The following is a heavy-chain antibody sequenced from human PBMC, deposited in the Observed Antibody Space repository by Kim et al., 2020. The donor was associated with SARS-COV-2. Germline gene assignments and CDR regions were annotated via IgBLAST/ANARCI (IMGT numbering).Heavy chain of an antibody. D-gene: IGHD1-26*01. CDR1: GGSISSGGYY. Sequence: SETLSLTCTVSGGSISSGGYYWSWIRQHPGKGLEWIGYIYYSGSTYYNPSLKSRVTISVDTSKNQFSLKLSSVTAADTAVYYCARAPLVGATKGIDYWGQGTLVTVSS. V-gene: IGHV4-31*03. CDR2: IYYSGST. CDR3: ARAPLVGATKGIDY. J-gene: IGHJ4*02.